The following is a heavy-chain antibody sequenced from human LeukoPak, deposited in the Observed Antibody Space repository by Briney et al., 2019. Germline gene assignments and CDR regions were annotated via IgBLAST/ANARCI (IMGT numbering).Heavy chain of an antibody. CDR2: IYYSGST. V-gene: IGHV4-59*01. D-gene: IGHD6-13*01. J-gene: IGHJ3*02. Sequence: PSETLSLTCIVSGGSISSYYWSWIRQPPGKGLEWIGYIYYSGSTNYNPSLKSRVTISVDTSKNQFSLKLSSVTAADTAVYYCARATRAAANAFDIWGQGTMVTVSS. CDR3: ARATRAAANAFDI. CDR1: GGSISSYY.